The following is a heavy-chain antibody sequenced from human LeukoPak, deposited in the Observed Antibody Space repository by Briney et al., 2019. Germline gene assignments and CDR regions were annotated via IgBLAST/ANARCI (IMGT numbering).Heavy chain of an antibody. D-gene: IGHD5-18*01. CDR2: ISTYNGNT. CDR1: GYTWTSYG. V-gene: IGHV1-18*01. CDR3: ARDLGGYSYGSPYFDY. Sequence: GASVTLSCKSSGYTWTSYGISWVRLAPRPGIERMGFISTYNGNTNYAQKLHGRGTMTTDTSTSTAYMELRSPRSDDTAVYYCARDLGGYSYGSPYFDYWGQGTLVTVSS. J-gene: IGHJ4*02.